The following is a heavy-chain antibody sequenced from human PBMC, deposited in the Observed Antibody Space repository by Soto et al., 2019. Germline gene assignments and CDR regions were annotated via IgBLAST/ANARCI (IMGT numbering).Heavy chain of an antibody. CDR1: GGTFSSYA. V-gene: IGHV1-69*12. CDR3: ARPTRFYYDSSGQSAWFEP. J-gene: IGHJ5*02. Sequence: QVQLVQSGAEVKKPGSSVKVSCKASGGTFSSYAISWVRQAPGQGLEWMGGIIPIFGTANYAQKFQGRVTITADESTTTAYMELSSLRSEDTAVYYCARPTRFYYDSSGQSAWFEPWGQGTLVTVSS. D-gene: IGHD3-22*01. CDR2: IIPIFGTA.